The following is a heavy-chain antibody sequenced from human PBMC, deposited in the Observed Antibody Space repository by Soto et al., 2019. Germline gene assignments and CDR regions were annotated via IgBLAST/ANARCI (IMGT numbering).Heavy chain of an antibody. CDR3: TRVGGVEIWFGELSWDQTLPSNYGMDV. CDR1: GFTFGDYA. Sequence: GGSLRLSCTASGFTFGDYAMSWFRQAPGKGLEWVGFIRSKAYGGTTEYAASVKGRFTISRDDSKSIAYLQMNSLKTEDTAVYYCTRVGGVEIWFGELSWDQTLPSNYGMDVWGQGTTVTVSS. V-gene: IGHV3-49*03. D-gene: IGHD3-10*01. CDR2: IRSKAYGGTT. J-gene: IGHJ6*02.